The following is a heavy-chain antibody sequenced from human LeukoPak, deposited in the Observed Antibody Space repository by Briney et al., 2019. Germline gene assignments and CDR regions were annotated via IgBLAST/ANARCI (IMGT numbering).Heavy chain of an antibody. CDR3: AKDPGLEWLAFDY. J-gene: IGHJ4*02. D-gene: IGHD6-19*01. CDR1: GFTFSSYA. Sequence: GGSLRLSCAASGFTFSSYAMSWVRQAPGKGLEWVSAISGSGGSTYCADSVKGRFTISRDNSKNTLYLQMNSLRAEDTAIYYCAKDPGLEWLAFDYWGQGTLVTVSS. V-gene: IGHV3-23*01. CDR2: ISGSGGST.